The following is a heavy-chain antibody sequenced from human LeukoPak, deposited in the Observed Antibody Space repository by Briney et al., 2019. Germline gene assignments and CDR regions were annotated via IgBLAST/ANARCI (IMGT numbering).Heavy chain of an antibody. J-gene: IGHJ4*02. CDR1: GVPLSSYA. CDR3: ARAPVTSCRGAFCYPFDY. Sequence: GGSLRLSSAASGVPLSSYAMSWVRQASGKGLEWVSARSSSDAGKYIADSVRGRFTISRDNSKNTVYLQMNSLRVEDAAVYYCARAPVTSCRGAFCYPFDYWGRGTLVTVSS. CDR2: RSSSDAGK. V-gene: IGHV3-23*01. D-gene: IGHD2-15*01.